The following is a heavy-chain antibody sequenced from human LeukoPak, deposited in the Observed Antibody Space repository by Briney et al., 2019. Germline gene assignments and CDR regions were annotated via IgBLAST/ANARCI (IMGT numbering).Heavy chain of an antibody. CDR2: IKQDGSEK. V-gene: IGHV3-7*01. CDR3: ARGGGYYDSSGYLALHY. CDR1: GFTFSSYW. J-gene: IGHJ4*02. Sequence: GGSLRLSCAASGFTFSSYWMGWVRQAPGKGLEWVANIKQDGSEKYYVDSVKGRFTISRDNAKNSLYLQMNSLRAEDTAVYYCARGGGYYDSSGYLALHYWGQGTLVTVSS. D-gene: IGHD3-22*01.